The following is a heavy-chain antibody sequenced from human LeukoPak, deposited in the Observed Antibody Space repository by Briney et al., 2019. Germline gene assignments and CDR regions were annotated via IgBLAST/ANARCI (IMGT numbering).Heavy chain of an antibody. D-gene: IGHD2-2*01. CDR1: GGSISSSTYS. CDR3: ARLQYCSGTSCYWFDP. CDR2: IHYDGST. V-gene: IGHV4-39*07. Sequence: SETLSLTCTVSGGSISSSTYSWTWIRQPPGKGLEWIGSIHYDGSTYYKPSLKSRVTISVDTSKIQFSLRLSSATAADTAVYYCARLQYCSGTSCYWFDPWGQGTLVTVSS. J-gene: IGHJ5*02.